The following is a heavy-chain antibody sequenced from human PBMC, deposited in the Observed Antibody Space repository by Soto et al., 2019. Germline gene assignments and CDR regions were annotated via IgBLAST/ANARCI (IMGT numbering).Heavy chain of an antibody. V-gene: IGHV4-30-2*01. Sequence: SEPLSVTCPVSYGSISSRGYSCILVRHPPGKGLEWIGYIYHSGSTYYNPSLKSRVTISVDRSKNQFSLKLSSVTAADTAVYYCARARGDGTGYYYGMDVWGQGTTVTVSS. CDR3: ARARGDGTGYYYGMDV. J-gene: IGHJ6*02. CDR1: YGSISSRGYS. D-gene: IGHD1-1*01. CDR2: IYHSGST.